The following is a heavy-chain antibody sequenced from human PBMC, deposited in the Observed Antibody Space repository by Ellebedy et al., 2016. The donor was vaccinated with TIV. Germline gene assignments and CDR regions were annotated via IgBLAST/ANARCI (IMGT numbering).Heavy chain of an antibody. CDR1: GGSFSGYY. V-gene: IGHV4-34*01. D-gene: IGHD3-3*01. Sequence: SETLSLXXAVYGGSFSGYYWSWIRQPPGKGLEWIGEINHSGSTNYNPSLKSRVTISVDTSKNQFSLKLSSVTAADTAVYYCARGPLITIFGVVIKFDYWGQGTLVTVSS. J-gene: IGHJ4*02. CDR2: INHSGST. CDR3: ARGPLITIFGVVIKFDY.